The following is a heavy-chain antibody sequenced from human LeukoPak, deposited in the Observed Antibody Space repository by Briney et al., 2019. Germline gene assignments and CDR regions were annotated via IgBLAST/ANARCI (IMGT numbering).Heavy chain of an antibody. J-gene: IGHJ2*01. Sequence: GGSLRLSCVASGFTFSTYGMHWVRQAPGKGLEWVAAISYDGSDTYYADSLKGRFTISRDSSKNTLLLHMNTLRAEDTAIYYCAKDRTVGASYWYFDLWGRGTLVTVSS. CDR3: AKDRTVGASYWYFDL. D-gene: IGHD1-26*01. CDR2: ISYDGSDT. CDR1: GFTFSTYG. V-gene: IGHV3-30*18.